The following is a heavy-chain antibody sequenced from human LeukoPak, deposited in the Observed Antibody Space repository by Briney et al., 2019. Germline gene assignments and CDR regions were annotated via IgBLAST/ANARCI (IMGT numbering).Heavy chain of an antibody. CDR1: GGSIRSNSYY. D-gene: IGHD6-25*01. Sequence: ASETLSLTCIVSGGSIRSNSYYWGWIRQPPGKGLGWIGSIFYSGTTYYNPSLKSRVTISVDTSKNQFSLKLSSVTAADTAVYYCARTSGYLSFWFDPWGQGTLVTVSS. CDR3: ARTSGYLSFWFDP. J-gene: IGHJ5*02. V-gene: IGHV4-39*01. CDR2: IFYSGTT.